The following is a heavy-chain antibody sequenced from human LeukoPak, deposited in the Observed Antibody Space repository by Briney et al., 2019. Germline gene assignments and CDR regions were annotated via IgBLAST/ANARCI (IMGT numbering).Heavy chain of an antibody. Sequence: GGSLRLSCAASGFTFSNFPMSWVRQAPGRGLEWVATITGDGQDTFYAGLGTGRFIVSRDKIRNTVFLERDSLRDEDTAVYYCAKSMDTVGATTLDFWGQGARVIVSS. CDR3: AKSMDTVGATTLDF. CDR1: GFTFSNFP. D-gene: IGHD1-26*01. J-gene: IGHJ4*02. V-gene: IGHV3-23*01. CDR2: ITGDGQDT.